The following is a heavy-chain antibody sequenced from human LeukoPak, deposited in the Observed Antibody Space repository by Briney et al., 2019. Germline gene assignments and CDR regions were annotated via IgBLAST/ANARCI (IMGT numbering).Heavy chain of an antibody. D-gene: IGHD4-23*01. Sequence: GGSLRLSCAASGFTFSTYGMHWVRQAPGKGLEWVAVIWYDGSNKYYADSVKGRFTISRDNSKNTLYLQMDSLRAEDTAVYYCAKANGGNNARFDYWGQGTLVTVSS. V-gene: IGHV3-33*06. CDR3: AKANGGNNARFDY. CDR1: GFTFSTYG. CDR2: IWYDGSNK. J-gene: IGHJ4*02.